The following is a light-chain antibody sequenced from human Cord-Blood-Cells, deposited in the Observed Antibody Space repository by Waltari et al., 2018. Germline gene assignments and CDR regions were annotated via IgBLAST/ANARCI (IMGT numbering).Light chain of an antibody. CDR1: QSVLYSSNNKNY. Sequence: IVMTQSPASLAVSLGGRATINCRPSQSVLYSSNNKNYLAWYQQKPGQPPKLLIYWASTRESGVPDRFSGSGSGTDFTLTISSLQAEDVAVYYCQQYYSTPHSFGQGTKLEIK. V-gene: IGKV4-1*01. J-gene: IGKJ2*03. CDR2: WAS. CDR3: QQYYSTPHS.